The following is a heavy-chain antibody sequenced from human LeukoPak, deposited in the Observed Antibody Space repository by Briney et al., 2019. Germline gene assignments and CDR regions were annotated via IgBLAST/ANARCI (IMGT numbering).Heavy chain of an antibody. CDR2: IYYTGST. D-gene: IGHD6-13*01. CDR1: GGSIGSSSYH. Sequence: NASETLSLTCTVSGGSIGSSSYHWRSIRQPPGKGLERIGTIYYTGSTYYNPSLKSRITISVDTSKNQFSLKLTSVTAADTAVYYCARWAMAAADYWGQGTLVTVSS. J-gene: IGHJ4*02. CDR3: ARWAMAAADY. V-gene: IGHV4-39*01.